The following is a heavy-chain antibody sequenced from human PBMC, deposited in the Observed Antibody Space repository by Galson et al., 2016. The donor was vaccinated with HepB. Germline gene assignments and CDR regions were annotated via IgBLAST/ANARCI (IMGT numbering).Heavy chain of an antibody. CDR3: AQVGGPPGYNYPAPFDN. V-gene: IGHV3-23*01. CDR2: ISRTSST. D-gene: IGHD5-24*01. Sequence: SLRLSCAASGFTFSNYAMTWVRQPPGKGLERVSGISRTSSTYYAESVRGRFTISRDNFRSTLTLQMNSLTAEDTALYYCAQVGGPPGYNYPAPFDNWGQGTLVTVSS. J-gene: IGHJ4*02. CDR1: GFTFSNYA.